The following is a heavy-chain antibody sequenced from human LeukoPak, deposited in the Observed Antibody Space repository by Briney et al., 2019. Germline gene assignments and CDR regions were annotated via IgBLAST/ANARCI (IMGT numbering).Heavy chain of an antibody. Sequence: SQTLSHTCTVTGGSISSGSYYWSWIRHPAGKALECIIRFYTSGSTNYNTSLKSRVTISVDTSKNQFSLKLSSVTAADTVVYYCASSVDTLLDYDFWSGYYTGRGYYYGMDVWGQGTTVTVSS. V-gene: IGHV4-61*02. CDR3: ASSVDTLLDYDFWSGYYTGRGYYYGMDV. CDR1: GGSISSGSYY. CDR2: FYTSGST. D-gene: IGHD3-3*01. J-gene: IGHJ6*02.